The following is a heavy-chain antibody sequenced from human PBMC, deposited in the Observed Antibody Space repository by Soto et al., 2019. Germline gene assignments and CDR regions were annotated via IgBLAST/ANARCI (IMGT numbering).Heavy chain of an antibody. J-gene: IGHJ4*02. D-gene: IGHD2-21*02. CDR2: IYYSGST. CDR1: GGSISSGDYY. V-gene: IGHV4-30-4*01. Sequence: QVQLQESGPGLVKPSQTLSLTCTVSGGSISSGDYYWSWIRQPPGKGLEWIGYIYYSGSTYYNPSLKSXXTXSXXTSKNQFSLKLSSVTAADTAVYYCARVWGGNSLDYWGQGTLVTVSS. CDR3: ARVWGGNSLDY.